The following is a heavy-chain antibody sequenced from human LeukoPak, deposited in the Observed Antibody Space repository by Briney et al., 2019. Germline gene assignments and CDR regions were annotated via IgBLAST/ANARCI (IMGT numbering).Heavy chain of an antibody. Sequence: SETLSLTCTVSGGSISSSSYYWGWIRQPPRKGLEWIGSIYYSGSTYYNPSLKSRVTISVDTSKNQFSLNLSSVTAADTAVYYCARLYYDSSGYYQICYFDYWGQGTLVTVSS. D-gene: IGHD3-22*01. J-gene: IGHJ4*02. CDR2: IYYSGST. CDR3: ARLYYDSSGYYQICYFDY. V-gene: IGHV4-39*01. CDR1: GGSISSSSYY.